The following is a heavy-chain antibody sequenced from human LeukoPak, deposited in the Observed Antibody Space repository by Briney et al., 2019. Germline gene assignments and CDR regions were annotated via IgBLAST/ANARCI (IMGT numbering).Heavy chain of an antibody. CDR2: IYTSGST. V-gene: IGHV4-4*07. Sequence: NPSETLSLTCTVSGGSISSYYWSWIRQPAGRGLEWLGRIYTSGSTNYNPSLKSRVTVSVDTSKNQFSLKLSSVTAADTAVYYCAVCSVTGRAFDIWGQGTMVTVSS. CDR3: AVCSVTGRAFDI. D-gene: IGHD3-10*02. CDR1: GGSISSYY. J-gene: IGHJ3*02.